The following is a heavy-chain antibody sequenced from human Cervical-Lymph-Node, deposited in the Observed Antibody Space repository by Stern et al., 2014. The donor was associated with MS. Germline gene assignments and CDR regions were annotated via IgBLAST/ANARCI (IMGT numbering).Heavy chain of an antibody. D-gene: IGHD4-17*01. CDR2: IIPIFGTP. Sequence: QVQLVQSGAEVKKPGSSVKVSCKASGGTFSSQAINWVRQAPGQGLEWLGGIIPIFGTPNYAQKVQDRVTIPADESTSTAYMDLSSLRSEDTAVYYCATPSTVIVGGLDVWGQGTTVTVSS. CDR1: GGTFSSQA. J-gene: IGHJ6*02. V-gene: IGHV1-69*01. CDR3: ATPSTVIVGGLDV.